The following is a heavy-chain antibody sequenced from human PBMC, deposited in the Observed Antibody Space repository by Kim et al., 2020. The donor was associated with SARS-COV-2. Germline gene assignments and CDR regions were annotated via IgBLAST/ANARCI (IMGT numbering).Heavy chain of an antibody. Sequence: SETLSLTCTVSGASMTSGDYYWSWIRQPPGKGLEWLGRISNSGTTYYNPFLESRLIISLDTSRNQFSLKLTSETAAATAVYYSVRVAVDSGPYPYY. D-gene: IGHD3-10*01. CDR3: VRVAVDSGPYPYY. CDR1: GASMTSGDYY. CDR2: ISNSGTT. V-gene: IGHV4-30-4*01. J-gene: IGHJ6*01.